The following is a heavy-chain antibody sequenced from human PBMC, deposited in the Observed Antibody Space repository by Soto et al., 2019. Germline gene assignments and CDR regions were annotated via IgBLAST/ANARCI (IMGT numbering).Heavy chain of an antibody. J-gene: IGHJ4*02. CDR3: ARAYSSSPGPLEY. CDR1: GGSISSGGYS. D-gene: IGHD6-6*01. V-gene: IGHV4-30-2*01. CDR2: IYHSGST. Sequence: SETLSLTCAVSGGSISSGGYSWSWIRQPPGKGLEWIGYIYHSGSTYYNPSLKSRVTISVDRSKNQFSLKLSSVTAADTAVYYCARAYSSSPGPLEYWGQGTLVTVSS.